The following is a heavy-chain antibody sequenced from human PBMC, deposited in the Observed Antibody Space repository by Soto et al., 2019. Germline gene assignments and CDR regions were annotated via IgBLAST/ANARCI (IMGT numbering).Heavy chain of an antibody. CDR3: AKFRGPSYSYYSMDV. Sequence: EVQLLESGGGLVQPGGSLRLSCAASGFTFGSYAMNWLRQAPGRGLECVSFISGSGRTTYYADSVKGRFTVSRDNSKTTRYLQITSLRAEYTALYYCAKFRGPSYSYYSMDVWGKGTTVTVSS. V-gene: IGHV3-23*01. D-gene: IGHD3-16*01. J-gene: IGHJ6*03. CDR2: ISGSGRTT. CDR1: GFTFGSYA.